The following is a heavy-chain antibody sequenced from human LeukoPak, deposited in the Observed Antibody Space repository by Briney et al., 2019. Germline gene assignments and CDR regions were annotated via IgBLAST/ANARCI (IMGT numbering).Heavy chain of an antibody. CDR3: ARETFGVGGAVDY. D-gene: IGHD3-3*01. J-gene: IGHJ4*02. Sequence: SETLSLTCTVSGGSISSSSDYWGWIRQPPGNGLEWIGSMHHTGSTYYNPSLKSRVTISVDTSKNQFSLKLSSVTAADTAVYYCARETFGVGGAVDYWGQGTLVTVSS. CDR1: GGSISSSSDY. CDR2: MHHTGST. V-gene: IGHV4-39*07.